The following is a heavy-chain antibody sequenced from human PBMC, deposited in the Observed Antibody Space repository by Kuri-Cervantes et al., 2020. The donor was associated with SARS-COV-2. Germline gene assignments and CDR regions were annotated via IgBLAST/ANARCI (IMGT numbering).Heavy chain of an antibody. V-gene: IGHV3-9*01. CDR3: ARELSGWDSYYFYYMDV. CDR1: GFTFDDYA. D-gene: IGHD6-19*01. J-gene: IGHJ6*03. Sequence: SLKISCAASGFTFDDYAMHWVRQAPGKGLEWVSGISWNSGSIGYADSVKGRFTISRDNAKNSLYLQMNSLRVEDTAVYYCARELSGWDSYYFYYMDVWGKGTTVTVSS. CDR2: ISWNSGSI.